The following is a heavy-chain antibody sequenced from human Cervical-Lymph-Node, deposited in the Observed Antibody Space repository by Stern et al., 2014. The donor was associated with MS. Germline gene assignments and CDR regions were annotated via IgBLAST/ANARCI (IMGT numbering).Heavy chain of an antibody. CDR1: GFTFRSYG. J-gene: IGHJ4*02. V-gene: IGHV3-30*03. CDR2: ISYDGNHK. CDR3: ARDYEDTSMLFDH. D-gene: IGHD2-8*01. Sequence: VQLVESGGAVVQPGRSLRLSCAASGFTFRSYGMHWVRQAPGKWLEWVTVISYDGNHKYYAASVKGRFTISRDNSKNTLHLQMNSVTPDDTAIYYCARDYEDTSMLFDHWGQGTLVTVSS.